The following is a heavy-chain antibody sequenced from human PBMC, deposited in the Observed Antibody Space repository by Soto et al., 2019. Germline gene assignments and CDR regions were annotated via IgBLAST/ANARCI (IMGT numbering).Heavy chain of an antibody. V-gene: IGHV1-18*01. D-gene: IGHD3-22*01. J-gene: IGHJ4*02. CDR1: GYTFTSYG. CDR3: ARVTYYYDTSGYGVFDY. CDR2: ISAYNGNT. Sequence: GASLKVSCKASGYTFTSYGIIWVRQAPGQGLEWMGWISAYNGNTNYAQKLQGRVTMTTDTSTSTAYMELRSLRSDDTAVYYCARVTYYYDTSGYGVFDYWGQGTLVTVSS.